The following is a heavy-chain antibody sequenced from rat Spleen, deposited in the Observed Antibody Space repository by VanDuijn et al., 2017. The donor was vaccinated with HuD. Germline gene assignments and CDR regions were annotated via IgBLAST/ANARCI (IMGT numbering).Heavy chain of an antibody. J-gene: IGHJ3*01. Sequence: EVQLVESGGGLVQPGRSIKLSCSTSGFSFTNYDVTWVRQAPKKGLEWVASISTGGGNTYYRDSVKGRFTISRDNAKSTLYLQMDSLRSEDTAMYYCTGGGHSALNWFAYWGQGTLVTVSS. CDR1: GFSFTNYD. CDR2: ISTGGGNT. V-gene: IGHV5-25*01. CDR3: TGGGHSALNWFAY. D-gene: IGHD3-3*01.